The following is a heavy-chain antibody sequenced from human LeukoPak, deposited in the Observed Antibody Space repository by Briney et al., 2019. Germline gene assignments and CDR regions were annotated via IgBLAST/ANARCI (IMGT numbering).Heavy chain of an antibody. CDR2: IWYDGSNE. CDR3: AREAGYDTGGYPRDY. D-gene: IGHD2-8*02. V-gene: IGHV3-33*01. J-gene: IGHJ4*02. CDR1: GITFSSYG. Sequence: SGGSLILSCAAAGITFSSYGMHWVRQAPGKGLECVALIWYDGSNEFYADSVKGRFTISRDNSKNTLYLKMNSLRADDTAIYYCAREAGYDTGGYPRDYWGQGTLVTVSS.